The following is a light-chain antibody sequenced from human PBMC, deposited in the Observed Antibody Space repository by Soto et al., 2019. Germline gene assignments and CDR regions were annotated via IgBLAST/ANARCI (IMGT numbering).Light chain of an antibody. CDR3: QQYGDSHPYT. CDR2: GGS. J-gene: IGKJ2*01. Sequence: EIVLTQSPGTLSLSPGERATLSCRASQSVRSNYLAWYQQKPGQAPRLLIFGGSASATGIPDRFSGSGSGTDFTLTISRLDPEDFAVFYCQQYGDSHPYTFGHGTNVESK. CDR1: QSVRSNY. V-gene: IGKV3-20*01.